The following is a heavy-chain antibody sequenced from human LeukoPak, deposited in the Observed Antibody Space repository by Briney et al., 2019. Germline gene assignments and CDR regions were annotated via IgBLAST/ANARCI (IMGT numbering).Heavy chain of an antibody. CDR3: ARDIKSRLRYFDWLLFETLDY. CDR2: ISAYNGNT. J-gene: IGHJ4*02. Sequence: ASVKVSCKASGYTFTNYGISWVRQAPGQGLEWMGWISAYNGNTNYAQKLQGRVTMTTDTSTSTAYMELRSLRSDDTAVYYCARDIKSRLRYFDWLLFETLDYWGQGTLVTVSS. D-gene: IGHD3-9*01. CDR1: GYTFTNYG. V-gene: IGHV1-18*01.